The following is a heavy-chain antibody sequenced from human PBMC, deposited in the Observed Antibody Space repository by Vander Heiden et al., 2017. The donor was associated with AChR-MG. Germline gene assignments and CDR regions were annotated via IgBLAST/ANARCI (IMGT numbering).Heavy chain of an antibody. CDR1: GFTFSRYA. Sequence: QVQLVESGGGVVQPGRSLRLSCAASGFTFSRYAMHWVRQAPGKGLEWVAVISYDGSNKYYADSVKGRFTISRDNSKNTLYLQMNSLRAEDTAVYYCARDWVGSSSPDDYWGQGTLVTVSS. D-gene: IGHD6-13*01. V-gene: IGHV3-30-3*01. CDR3: ARDWVGSSSPDDY. CDR2: ISYDGSNK. J-gene: IGHJ4*02.